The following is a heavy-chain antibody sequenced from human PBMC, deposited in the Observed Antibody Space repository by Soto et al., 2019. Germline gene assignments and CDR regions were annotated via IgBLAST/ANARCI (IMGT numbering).Heavy chain of an antibody. CDR3: ARLDCGGDCYPGGRWFDP. V-gene: IGHV1-69*01. CDR2: IIPIFGTA. J-gene: IGHJ5*02. CDR1: GGTFSSYA. Sequence: QVQLVQSGAEVKKPGSSVKVSCKASGGTFSSYAISWVRQAPEQGLEWMGGIIPIFGTANYAQKFQGRVTITADESTSTAYMELSSLRSEDTAVYYCARLDCGGDCYPGGRWFDPWGQGTLVTVSS. D-gene: IGHD2-21*02.